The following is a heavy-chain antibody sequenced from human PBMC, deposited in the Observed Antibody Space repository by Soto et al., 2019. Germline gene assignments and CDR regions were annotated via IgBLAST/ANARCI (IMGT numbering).Heavy chain of an antibody. V-gene: IGHV1-2*02. J-gene: IGHJ4*02. D-gene: IGHD6-13*01. CDR2: INPNSGGT. Sequence: GASVKVSCKASGYTFTGYYMHWVRQAPGQGLEWMGWINPNSGGTNYAQKFQGRVTMTRDTSISTAYMELSRLRSDDTAVYYCATNPRMYSSSWDFDYWGQGTLVTVS. CDR1: GYTFTGYY. CDR3: ATNPRMYSSSWDFDY.